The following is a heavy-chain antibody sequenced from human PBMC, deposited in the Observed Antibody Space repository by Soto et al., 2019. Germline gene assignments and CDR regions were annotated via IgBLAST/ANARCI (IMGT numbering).Heavy chain of an antibody. CDR3: ARHVYGKYYRWFDP. J-gene: IGHJ5*02. D-gene: IGHD4-17*01. CDR2: ISYTGST. Sequence: SETLSLTCTVSGGSISSYYWSWIRQPPGKGLEWIGYISYTGSTNYNPSLKSRVTMSVDTSKNQFSLKLSSVTAADTAVYYCARHVYGKYYRWFDPWGQGTLVTVSS. CDR1: GGSISSYY. V-gene: IGHV4-59*08.